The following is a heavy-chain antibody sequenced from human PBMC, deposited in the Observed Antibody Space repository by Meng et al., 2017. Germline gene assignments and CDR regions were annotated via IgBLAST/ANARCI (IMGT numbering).Heavy chain of an antibody. CDR2: IYTSGST. Sequence: SETLSLTCTVSGGSISSYYWSWIRQPAGKGLEWIGRIYTSGSTNYNPSLTSRVTMSVDTSKNQFSLKLSSVTAADTAVYYCASVLAVAGTGYYYYGMDVWGQGTTVTGAS. CDR1: GGSISSYY. CDR3: ASVLAVAGTGYYYYGMDV. J-gene: IGHJ6*02. D-gene: IGHD6-19*01. V-gene: IGHV4-4*07.